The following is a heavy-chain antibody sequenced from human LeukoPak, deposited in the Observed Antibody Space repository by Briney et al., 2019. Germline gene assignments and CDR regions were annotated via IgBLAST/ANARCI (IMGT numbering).Heavy chain of an antibody. D-gene: IGHD6-13*01. CDR3: GRSPAAAAGANYYYYYGMDV. V-gene: IGHV3-33*01. J-gene: IGHJ6*02. CDR2: IWYDGSNQ. CDR1: GFTFSSYG. Sequence: GGSLRLSCAASGFTFSSYGMHWVRQAPGKGLEWVALIWYDGSNQYYADSVKGRFTISRDNSKNTLYLQMNSLRAEDTAVYYCGRSPAAAAGANYYYYYGMDVWGQGTTVTVSS.